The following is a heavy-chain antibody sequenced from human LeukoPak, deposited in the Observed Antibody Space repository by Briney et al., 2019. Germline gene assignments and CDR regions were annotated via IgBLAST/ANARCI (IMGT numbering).Heavy chain of an antibody. V-gene: IGHV3-23*01. J-gene: IGHJ4*02. CDR3: VSQRDHRVAVAGSFDN. CDR2: ISPDGNYI. D-gene: IGHD6-19*01. CDR1: GFTFSNFA. Sequence: GGSLGLSCAASGFTFSNFAMSWVRQTPGTGQAWLSAISPDGNYIYYADSVKGRFTTSRDNSKNTLYLQMTSLRVEDTAVYFCVSQRDHRVAVAGSFDNWGQGTLISVSP.